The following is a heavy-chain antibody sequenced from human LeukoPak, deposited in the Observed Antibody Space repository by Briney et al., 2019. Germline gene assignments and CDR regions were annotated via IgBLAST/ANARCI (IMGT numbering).Heavy chain of an antibody. Sequence: SETLSLTCTVSGGSVSSGSYYWSWIRQPPGKGLEWIGYIYYSGSTNYNPSLKSRVTISVDTSKNQFPLKLSSVTAADTAVYYCARVGVTSGPQIDYWGQGTLVTVSS. J-gene: IGHJ4*02. CDR2: IYYSGST. CDR3: ARVGVTSGPQIDY. D-gene: IGHD2-21*02. V-gene: IGHV4-61*01. CDR1: GGSVSSGSYY.